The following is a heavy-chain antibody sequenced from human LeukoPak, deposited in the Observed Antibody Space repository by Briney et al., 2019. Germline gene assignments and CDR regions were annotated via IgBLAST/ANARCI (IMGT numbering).Heavy chain of an antibody. D-gene: IGHD6-6*01. J-gene: IGHJ4*02. V-gene: IGHV4-59*01. CDR3: ARVDPDSSSTLEVFDY. CDR1: GGSISSYY. CDR2: IYYSGST. Sequence: HPSETLSLTCTVSGGSISSYYWSWIRQPPGKGLEWIGYIYYSGSTNYNPSLKSRVTISVDTSKNQFSLKLSSVTAADTAVYYCARVDPDSSSTLEVFDYWGQGTLVTVSS.